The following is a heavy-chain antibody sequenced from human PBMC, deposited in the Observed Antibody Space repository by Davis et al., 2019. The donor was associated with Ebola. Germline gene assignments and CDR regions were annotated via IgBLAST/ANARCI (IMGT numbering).Heavy chain of an antibody. J-gene: IGHJ4*02. CDR2: ISSSGSTI. CDR3: ARVPTGIAAAGKLDY. V-gene: IGHV3-11*04. CDR1: GFTFSDYY. Sequence: GGSLRLSCAASGFTFSDYYMSWIRQAPGKGLEWVSYISSSGSTIYYADSVKGRFTISRDNSKNTLYLHMNSLTVEDTALYYCARVPTGIAAAGKLDYWGQGAPVTVSS. D-gene: IGHD6-13*01.